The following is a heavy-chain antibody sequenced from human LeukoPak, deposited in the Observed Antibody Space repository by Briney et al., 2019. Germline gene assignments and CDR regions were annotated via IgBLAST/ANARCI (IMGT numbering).Heavy chain of an antibody. V-gene: IGHV3-11*06. CDR3: ARVGVGNWVAVWDT. CDR1: SFAFSSYD. J-gene: IGHJ5*02. CDR2: ISGGGGVT. D-gene: IGHD2-8*02. Sequence: PGGSLRLSCGVSSFAFSSYDMIWIRQTPGKGLEWISYISGGGGVTHYADSVKGRFSISRDNAKNSLYLHMTSLEDADTRFYYCARVGVGNWVAVWDTCGQGTRFTVSS.